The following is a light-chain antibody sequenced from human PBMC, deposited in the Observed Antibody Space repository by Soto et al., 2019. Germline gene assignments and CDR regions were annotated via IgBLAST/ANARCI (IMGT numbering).Light chain of an antibody. Sequence: EIVMTQSPATLSVSPGERATLSCRASQSVYSNLAWYQQTPGQAPRLLIYVASTSATGIPARFSGSGSGTEFTLTISSLQSEDFAVYYCQQYQSWPLTFGGGTTVEIK. CDR2: VAS. CDR1: QSVYSN. CDR3: QQYQSWPLT. V-gene: IGKV3-15*01. J-gene: IGKJ4*01.